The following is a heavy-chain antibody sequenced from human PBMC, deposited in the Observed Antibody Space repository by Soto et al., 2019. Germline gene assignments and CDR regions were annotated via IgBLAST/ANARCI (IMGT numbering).Heavy chain of an antibody. Sequence: TLSLTCTVSGGSISSYYWSWIRQPPGKGLEWIGYIYYSGSTNYNPSLKSRVTISVDTSKNQFSLKLSSVTAADTAVYYCARDGYYYDSSGYQRVYYFDYWGQGTLVTVSS. CDR2: IYYSGST. J-gene: IGHJ4*02. V-gene: IGHV4-59*01. D-gene: IGHD3-22*01. CDR1: GGSISSYY. CDR3: ARDGYYYDSSGYQRVYYFDY.